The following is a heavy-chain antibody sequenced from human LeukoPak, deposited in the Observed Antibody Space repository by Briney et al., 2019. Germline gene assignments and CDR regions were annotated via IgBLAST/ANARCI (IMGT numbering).Heavy chain of an antibody. J-gene: IGHJ3*02. Sequence: SETLSLTCTVSGGSIGSHYWSWIRQPPGKGLEWIGYIYYSGSTNYNPSLKSRVTISVDTSKNQFSLKLSSVTAADTAVYYCATSSTTVTTDAFDIWGQGTMVTVSS. CDR1: GGSIGSHY. CDR2: IYYSGST. CDR3: ATSSTTVTTDAFDI. D-gene: IGHD4-17*01. V-gene: IGHV4-59*11.